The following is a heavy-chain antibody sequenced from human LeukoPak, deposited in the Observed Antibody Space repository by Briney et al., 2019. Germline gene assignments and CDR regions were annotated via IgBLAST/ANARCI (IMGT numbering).Heavy chain of an antibody. CDR2: ISYDGSNK. CDR1: GFTFSSYA. V-gene: IGHV3-30-3*01. D-gene: IGHD3-9*01. J-gene: IGHJ4*02. Sequence: PGGSLRLSCAASGFTFSSYAMHWVRQAPGKGLEWVAVISYDGSNKYYADSVKGRFTISRDNSKNTLYLQMNSLRAEDTAVYYCARAFDFPDPLDYWGQGTLVTVSS. CDR3: ARAFDFPDPLDY.